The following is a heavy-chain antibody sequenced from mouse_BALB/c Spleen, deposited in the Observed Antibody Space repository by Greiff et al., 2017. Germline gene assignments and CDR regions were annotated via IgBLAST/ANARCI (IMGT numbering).Heavy chain of an antibody. CDR2: ISNGGGST. D-gene: IGHD2-12*01. J-gene: IGHJ4*01. CDR3: ARYENLSGRYAMDY. Sequence: EVQLVESGGGLVQPGGSLKLSCAASGFTFSSYTMSWVRQTPEKRLEWVAYISNGGGSTYYPDTVKGRFTISRDNPKNTLFLQMTSLRSEDTAMYYCARYENLSGRYAMDYWGQGTSVTVSS. V-gene: IGHV5-12-2*01. CDR1: GFTFSSYT.